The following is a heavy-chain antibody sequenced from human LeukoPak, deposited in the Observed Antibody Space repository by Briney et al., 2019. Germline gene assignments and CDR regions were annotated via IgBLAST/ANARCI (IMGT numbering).Heavy chain of an antibody. CDR2: IYYSGST. V-gene: IGHV4-39*01. CDR3: ARHGYYNGSGSYFDLYFDY. J-gene: IGHJ4*02. D-gene: IGHD3-10*01. CDR1: GGSISSSSYY. Sequence: SETLSLTCTVSGGSISSSSYYWGWIRQPPGKGLEWIGSIYYSGSTYYNPSLKSRVTISVDTSKNQFSLKLSSVTAADTAVYYCARHGYYNGSGSYFDLYFDYWGQGTLATVSS.